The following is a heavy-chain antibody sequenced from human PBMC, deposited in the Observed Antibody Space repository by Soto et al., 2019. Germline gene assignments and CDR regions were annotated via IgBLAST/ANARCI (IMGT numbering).Heavy chain of an antibody. Sequence: QLQLQESGPGLVKPSETLSLTCTVSGGSISSSSYYWGWIRQPPGKGLEWIGSIYYSGSTYYNPSLKSRVTISVDTSKNQFSLKLSSVTAADTAVYYCARHKTQEYVVDYWGQGTLVTVSS. CDR1: GGSISSSSYY. V-gene: IGHV4-39*01. D-gene: IGHD6-6*01. J-gene: IGHJ4*02. CDR3: ARHKTQEYVVDY. CDR2: IYYSGST.